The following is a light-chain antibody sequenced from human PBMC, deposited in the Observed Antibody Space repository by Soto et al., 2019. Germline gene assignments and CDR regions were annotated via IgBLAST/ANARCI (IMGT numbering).Light chain of an antibody. V-gene: IGKV3-20*01. CDR2: GAS. CDR3: TRSGYS. Sequence: EIVLTQSPGTLSLSPGERATLSCRASQSVSSSYLAWYQQKPGQAPRQLIYGASSRATGIPDRFSGSGSGIDFSRTKPRQVPEDYALYYCTRSGYSFGGGTRVEIK. CDR1: QSVSSSY. J-gene: IGKJ4*01.